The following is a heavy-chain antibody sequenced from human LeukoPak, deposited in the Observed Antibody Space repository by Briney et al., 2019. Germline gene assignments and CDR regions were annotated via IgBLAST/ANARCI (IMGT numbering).Heavy chain of an antibody. CDR2: INHSGST. D-gene: IGHD1-26*01. CDR3: ARLVLVGATSPDFDY. Sequence: SETLSLTCAVYGGSFSGYYWSWIRQPPVKGLEWIGEINHSGSTNYNPSLKSRVTISVDTSKNQFSLKLSSVTAADTAVYYCARLVLVGATSPDFDYWGQGTLVTVSS. CDR1: GGSFSGYY. V-gene: IGHV4-34*01. J-gene: IGHJ4*02.